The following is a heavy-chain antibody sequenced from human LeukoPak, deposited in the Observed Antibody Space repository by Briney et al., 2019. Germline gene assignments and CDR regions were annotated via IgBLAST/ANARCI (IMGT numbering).Heavy chain of an antibody. Sequence: GGSLRLSCAASGFTFSDDYMSWIRQAPGKGLELVSYISSSSSYTNYADSVKGRFTISRDNAKNSLYLQMNSLRAEDTAVYYCARREAAAGRNFDYWGQGTLVTVSS. CDR2: ISSSSSYT. CDR3: ARREAAAGRNFDY. CDR1: GFTFSDDY. V-gene: IGHV3-11*06. J-gene: IGHJ4*02. D-gene: IGHD6-13*01.